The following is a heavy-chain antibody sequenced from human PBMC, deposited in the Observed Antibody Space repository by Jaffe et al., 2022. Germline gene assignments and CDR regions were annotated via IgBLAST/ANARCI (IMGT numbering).Heavy chain of an antibody. D-gene: IGHD3-16*02. CDR3: ARALTYYDYIWGSYRYTGGDIFDY. CDR2: INHSGST. J-gene: IGHJ4*02. Sequence: QVQLQQWGAGLLKPSETLSLTCAVYGGSFSGYYWSWIRQPPGYGLEWIGEINHSGSTNYNPSLKSRVTISVDTSKNQFSLKLSSVTAADTAVYYCARALTYYDYIWGSYRYTGGDIFDYWGQGTLVTVSS. V-gene: IGHV4-34*01. CDR1: GGSFSGYY.